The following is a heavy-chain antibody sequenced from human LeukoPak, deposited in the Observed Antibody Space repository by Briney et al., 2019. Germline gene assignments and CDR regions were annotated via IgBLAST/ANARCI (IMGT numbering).Heavy chain of an antibody. CDR3: ARSANPGVHDFDP. CDR1: GFAFSSYA. V-gene: IGHV3-48*02. Sequence: PGGSLRLSCTASGFAFSSYAMAWVRQAPGKGLEWLSYISSSSKINYADSVKGRFTISRDNAKNSLYLQMISLRDEDTAVYYCARSANPGVHDFDPWGQGTLATVSS. D-gene: IGHD6-6*01. J-gene: IGHJ5*02. CDR2: ISSSSKI.